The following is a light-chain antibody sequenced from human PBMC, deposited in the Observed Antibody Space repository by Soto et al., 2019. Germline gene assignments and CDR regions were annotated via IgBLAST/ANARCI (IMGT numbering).Light chain of an antibody. Sequence: QSVLTQPPSMSAAPGQKVTISCSGSSSNIGNNYVSWYQQLPGTAPKLLIYDNNKRPSGIPDRFSGSKSGTSATLGITGLQTGDEADYYCGTWDSSLSGEVFGGGTKLTVL. CDR1: SSNIGNNY. CDR2: DNN. V-gene: IGLV1-51*01. CDR3: GTWDSSLSGEV. J-gene: IGLJ2*01.